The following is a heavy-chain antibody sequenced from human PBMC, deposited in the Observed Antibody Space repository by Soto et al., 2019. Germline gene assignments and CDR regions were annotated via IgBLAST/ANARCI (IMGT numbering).Heavy chain of an antibody. V-gene: IGHV3-23*01. D-gene: IGHD5-12*01. CDR2: IIYGGGST. Sequence: GESLKISCAASGFTFSSYAMSWVRQAPGKGLEWVSAIIYGGGSTDYADSVKGRFIISRDNSKNTLYLQMNSLRAEDTAVYYCARAQDGYNFLYGPTWGQGTQVTVSS. CDR3: ARAQDGYNFLYGPT. J-gene: IGHJ5*02. CDR1: GFTFSSYA.